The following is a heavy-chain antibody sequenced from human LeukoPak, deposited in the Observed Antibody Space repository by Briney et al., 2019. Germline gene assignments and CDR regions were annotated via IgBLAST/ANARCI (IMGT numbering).Heavy chain of an antibody. D-gene: IGHD3-3*01. J-gene: IGHJ3*02. V-gene: IGHV3-30*02. CDR3: ATGEWVLGSFDI. Sequence: GGSLRLSCAASGFTFSSYWMSWVRQVPGTGLEWVTFRREDGTNKFYADSVKGRFTISRDISKNTIYLQMNSLRPEDTAVYYCATGEWVLGSFDIWGQGTMVVVSS. CDR2: RREDGTNK. CDR1: GFTFSSYW.